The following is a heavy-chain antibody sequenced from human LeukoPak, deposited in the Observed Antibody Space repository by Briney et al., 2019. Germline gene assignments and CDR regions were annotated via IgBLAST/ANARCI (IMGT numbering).Heavy chain of an antibody. V-gene: IGHV3-21*06. Sequence: GGSLRLSCAASGFTFSTYNMNWVRQAPGKGLEWVSSITSGGTYTYYADSVKGRFTTSRDNAKNPLSLQLSSLRAEDTAVYYCARGHYDILTASYKWTPDYWGQGILVTVSS. J-gene: IGHJ4*02. D-gene: IGHD3-9*01. CDR3: ARGHYDILTASYKWTPDY. CDR2: ITSGGTYT. CDR1: GFTFSTYN.